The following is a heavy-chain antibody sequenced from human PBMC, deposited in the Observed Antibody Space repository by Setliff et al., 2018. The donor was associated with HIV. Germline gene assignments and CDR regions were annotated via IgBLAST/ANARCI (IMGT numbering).Heavy chain of an antibody. V-gene: IGHV4-34*12. CDR3: ARAPSCADNWCYMYYYYYYGMDV. J-gene: IGHJ6*02. D-gene: IGHD2-8*01. CDR2: IVDSGST. Sequence: ETLSLTCTLYGGSLTNYYWTWIRQSPEKGLEWIGEIVDSGSTNYSPSLKSRVTISLDTSKKQFSLRLNSVTAADTGVYYCARAPSCADNWCYMYYYYYYGMDVWGQGTTVTVSS. CDR1: GGSLTNYY.